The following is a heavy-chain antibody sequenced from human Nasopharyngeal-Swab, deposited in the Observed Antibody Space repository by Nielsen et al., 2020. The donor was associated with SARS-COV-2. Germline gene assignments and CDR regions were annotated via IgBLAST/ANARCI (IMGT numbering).Heavy chain of an antibody. CDR3: ARDYYGSGSYYSPNWFDP. J-gene: IGHJ5*02. Sequence: GESLKISCAASGFTVSSNYMSWVRQAPGKGLEWVSVIYSGGSTYYADSVKGRFTISRDNSKNTLYLQMNSLRAEDTAVYYCARDYYGSGSYYSPNWFDPWGQGTLVTVSS. D-gene: IGHD3-10*01. CDR2: IYSGGST. CDR1: GFTVSSNY. V-gene: IGHV3-66*01.